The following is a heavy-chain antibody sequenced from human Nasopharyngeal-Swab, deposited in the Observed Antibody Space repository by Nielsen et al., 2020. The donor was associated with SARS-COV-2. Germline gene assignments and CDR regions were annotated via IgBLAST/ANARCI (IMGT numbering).Heavy chain of an antibody. J-gene: IGHJ4*02. Sequence: RQAPGKGLEWIGEINHSGSTNYNPSLKSRLTISVDTSKNQFSLKLSSVTAADTAVYYCVRRPYDFWSGYYDYYLDYWGQGTLVTVSS. CDR2: INHSGST. D-gene: IGHD3-3*01. V-gene: IGHV4-34*01. CDR3: VRRPYDFWSGYYDYYLDY.